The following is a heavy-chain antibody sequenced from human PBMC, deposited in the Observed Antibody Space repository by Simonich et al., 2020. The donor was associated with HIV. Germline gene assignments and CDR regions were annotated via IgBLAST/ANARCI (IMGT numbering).Heavy chain of an antibody. CDR3: ARGFYQRLYYFDY. D-gene: IGHD2-2*01. Sequence: QVQLQQWGAGLLTPSDTLSLTCAVYGGSFSGYYWSCIRQPPGKGLEWIGEINHSGSTNYNPSLKSRVTISVDTSKNQFSLKLSSVTAADTAVYYCARGFYQRLYYFDYWGQGTLVTVSS. CDR1: GGSFSGYY. J-gene: IGHJ4*02. CDR2: INHSGST. V-gene: IGHV4-34*01.